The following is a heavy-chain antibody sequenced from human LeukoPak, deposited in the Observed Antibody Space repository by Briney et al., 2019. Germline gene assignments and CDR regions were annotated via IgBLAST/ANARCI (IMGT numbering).Heavy chain of an antibody. J-gene: IGHJ4*02. V-gene: IGHV4-34*12. CDR2: VFHSGNT. CDR3: AREGWTAVAGPQKYYFDY. D-gene: IGHD6-19*01. CDR1: GGSFSGYY. Sequence: SETLSLTCAVYGGSFSGYYWSWIRQPPGKGLEWVGSVFHSGNTYYNPSLKSRVTISVDTSKNQFSLKLSSVTAADTAVYYCAREGWTAVAGPQKYYFDYWGQGTLVTVSS.